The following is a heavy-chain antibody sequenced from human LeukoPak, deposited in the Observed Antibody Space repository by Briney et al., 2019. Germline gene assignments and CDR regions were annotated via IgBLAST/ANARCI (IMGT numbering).Heavy chain of an antibody. CDR3: ARNTGYYRFFDY. D-gene: IGHD3-9*01. CDR1: GYTFTSYY. J-gene: IGHJ4*02. CDR2: INPNSGGT. Sequence: ASVKVSCKASGYTFTSYYMHWVRQAPGQGLEWMGWINPNSGGTNYAQKFQGRVTMTRDTSTSTVYMELSSLRSEDTAVYYCARNTGYYRFFDYWGQGTLVTVSS. V-gene: IGHV1-2*02.